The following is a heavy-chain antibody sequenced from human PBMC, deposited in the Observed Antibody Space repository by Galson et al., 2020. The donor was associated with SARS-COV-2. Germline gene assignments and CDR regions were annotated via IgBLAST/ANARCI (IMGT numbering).Heavy chain of an antibody. D-gene: IGHD2-2*01. CDR3: ARGLRAGKYEGAFDI. CDR1: GFTFSSYD. Sequence: GESLKISCAASGFTFSSYDMHWVRQATGKGLEWVSAIGTAGDPYYPGSVKGRFTISRENAKNSLYLQMNSLRAGDTAVYYCARGLRAGKYEGAFDIWGQGTMVTVSS. J-gene: IGHJ3*02. V-gene: IGHV3-13*05. CDR2: IGTAGDP.